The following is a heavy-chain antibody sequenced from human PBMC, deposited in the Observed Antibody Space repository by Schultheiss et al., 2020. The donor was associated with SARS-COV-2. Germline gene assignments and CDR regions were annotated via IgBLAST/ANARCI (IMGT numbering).Heavy chain of an antibody. CDR2: ISWNSGSI. Sequence: SLKISCAASGFTFDDYAMHWVRQAPGKGLEWVSGISWNSGSIGYADSVKGRFTISRDNAKNTLYLQMNSLRAEDTAVYYCASGSSGYLLWGQGTLVTVSS. J-gene: IGHJ4*02. V-gene: IGHV3-9*01. D-gene: IGHD3-22*01. CDR1: GFTFDDYA. CDR3: ASGSSGYLL.